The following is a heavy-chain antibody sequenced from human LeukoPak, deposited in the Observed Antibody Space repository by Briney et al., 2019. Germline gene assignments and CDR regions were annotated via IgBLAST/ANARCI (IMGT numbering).Heavy chain of an antibody. V-gene: IGHV4-59*12. CDR3: ARGRVNYYGSGSYLKGLDY. J-gene: IGHJ4*02. D-gene: IGHD3-10*01. Sequence: PSETLSLTCTVSGGSITSYYWSWIRQPPGKGLECIGYIYYSGSTNYNPSLKSRVTISVDTSKNQFSLKLSSVTAADTAVYYCARGRVNYYGSGSYLKGLDYWGQGTLVTVSS. CDR2: IYYSGST. CDR1: GGSITSYY.